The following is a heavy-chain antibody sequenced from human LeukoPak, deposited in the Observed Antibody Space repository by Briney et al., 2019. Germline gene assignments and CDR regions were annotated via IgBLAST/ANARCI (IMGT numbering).Heavy chain of an antibody. V-gene: IGHV4-4*07. CDR2: IYTSGST. CDR1: GGSISSYY. CDR3: ARDLRVRGYSGYDSPFGMDV. Sequence: SETLSLTCTVSGGSISSYYWSWIRRPAGKGLEWIGRIYTSGSTNYNPSLKSRVTMSVDTSKNQFSLKLSSVTAADTAVYCCARDLRVRGYSGYDSPFGMDVWGQGTTVTVSS. D-gene: IGHD5-12*01. J-gene: IGHJ6*02.